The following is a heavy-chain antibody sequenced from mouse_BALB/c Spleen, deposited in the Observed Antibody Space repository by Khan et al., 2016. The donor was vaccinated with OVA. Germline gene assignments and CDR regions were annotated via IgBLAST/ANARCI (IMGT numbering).Heavy chain of an antibody. Sequence: VQLQQSGPELVKPGASVKIPCKASGYTFTDYNMDWVKQSHGKSLEWIGDITPNNGGTIYNQRFKGKATLTVDKSSSTAYMELRSLTSAETAVYYCTRGGHGSPFDYWGQGTTLTVSS. CDR1: GYTFTDYN. V-gene: IGHV1-18*01. D-gene: IGHD1-1*01. CDR2: ITPNNGGT. CDR3: TRGGHGSPFDY. J-gene: IGHJ2*01.